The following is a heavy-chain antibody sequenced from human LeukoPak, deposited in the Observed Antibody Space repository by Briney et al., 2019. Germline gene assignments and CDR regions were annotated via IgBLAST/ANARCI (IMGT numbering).Heavy chain of an antibody. V-gene: IGHV3-30*18. CDR3: AKVGYVEDTAKVGHYFDY. J-gene: IGHJ4*02. Sequence: GTSLRLSCATSGFTFRNYGVHWVRQAPGKGLEWVAVISNDGRNKYYADSVKGRFTIYRDNSKNTLYLQMNSLRPEDTAVYYCAKVGYVEDTAKVGHYFDYWGQGTLVTVSS. CDR1: GFTFRNYG. CDR2: ISNDGRNK. D-gene: IGHD5-18*01.